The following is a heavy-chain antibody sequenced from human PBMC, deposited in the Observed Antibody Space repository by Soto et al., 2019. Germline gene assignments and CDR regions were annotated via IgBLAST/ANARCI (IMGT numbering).Heavy chain of an antibody. V-gene: IGHV4-31*03. CDR2: IYYSGST. CDR1: GGSISSGGYY. D-gene: IGHD6-25*01. J-gene: IGHJ5*02. Sequence: QVQLQESGPGLVKPSQTLSLTCTVSGGSISSGGYYWGWIRQHPGKGLEWIGYIYYSGSTFYNPSLKSRLTPSIDASRNPFGLKLSSVTAADTGVCYCATSGDPWGQGTLVTVSS. CDR3: ATSGDP.